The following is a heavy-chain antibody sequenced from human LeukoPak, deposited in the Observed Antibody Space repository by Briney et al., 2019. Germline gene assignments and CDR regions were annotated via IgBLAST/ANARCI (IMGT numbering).Heavy chain of an antibody. Sequence: ASVKVSCKVSGYTLTELSMHWVRQAPGKGLEWMGGFDPEDGETIYAQKFQGRVTITADESTSTAYMELSSLRSEDTAVYYCAKSGYYYGAHDYWGQGTLVTVSS. D-gene: IGHD3-22*01. V-gene: IGHV1-24*01. CDR1: GYTLTELS. CDR2: FDPEDGET. J-gene: IGHJ4*02. CDR3: AKSGYYYGAHDY.